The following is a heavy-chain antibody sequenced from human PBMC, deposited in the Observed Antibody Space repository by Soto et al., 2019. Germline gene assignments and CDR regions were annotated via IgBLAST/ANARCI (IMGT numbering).Heavy chain of an antibody. CDR3: AGRGNYYGSGSYHNWFDP. CDR2: IYYSGST. Sequence: SETLSLTCTVSGVSISSSSYYWGWIRQPPGKGLEWIGDIYYSGSTYYNPSLKSRLSISVDTSKNQFSLKLSSVTAADTALYYCAGRGNYYGSGSYHNWFDPWGQGTLVTVSS. CDR1: GVSISSSSYY. D-gene: IGHD3-10*01. V-gene: IGHV4-39*01. J-gene: IGHJ5*02.